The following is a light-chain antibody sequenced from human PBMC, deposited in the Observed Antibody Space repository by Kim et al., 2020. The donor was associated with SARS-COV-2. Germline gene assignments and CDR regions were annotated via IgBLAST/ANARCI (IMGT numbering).Light chain of an antibody. CDR3: QHYYDWPLT. CDR1: QTVSSN. Sequence: VSPGERATLSCRASQTVSSNLAWYQQKPGQAPRLLIYGASIRAPGIPARFSGSGSGTEFTLTISSLQSEDFAVYYCQHYYDWPLTFGGGTKVDIK. CDR2: GAS. V-gene: IGKV3D-15*01. J-gene: IGKJ4*01.